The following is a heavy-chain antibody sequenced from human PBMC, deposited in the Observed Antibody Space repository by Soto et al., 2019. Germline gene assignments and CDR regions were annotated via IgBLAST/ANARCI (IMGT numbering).Heavy chain of an antibody. CDR2: ISYDGSNK. J-gene: IGHJ4*02. CDR3: ARDGYSSGWLDY. D-gene: IGHD6-19*01. CDR1: GFTFSSYA. Sequence: QVQLVESGGGVVQPGRSLRLSCAASGFTFSSYAMHWVRQAPGKGLEWVAVISYDGSNKYYADSVKGRFTISRDNSKNTLDLQMNSLRAEDTAVYYCARDGYSSGWLDYWGQGTLVTVSS. V-gene: IGHV3-30-3*01.